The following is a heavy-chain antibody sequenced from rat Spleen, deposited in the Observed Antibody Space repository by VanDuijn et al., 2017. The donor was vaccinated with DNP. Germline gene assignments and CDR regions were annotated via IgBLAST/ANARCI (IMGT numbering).Heavy chain of an antibody. CDR1: GFTFSNYD. CDR2: ITNTGGSI. J-gene: IGHJ3*01. CDR3: TRDVGYRYNRWFAY. V-gene: IGHV5S23*01. D-gene: IGHD1-5*01. Sequence: EVQLVESGGGVVQPGRSLKLSCAASGFTFSNYDMAWVRQAPTKGLEWVASITNTGGSIYYPDIVKGRFTISRDKAQNTLYLQMNSLRSEDTATYYCTRDVGYRYNRWFAYWGQGTLVTVSS.